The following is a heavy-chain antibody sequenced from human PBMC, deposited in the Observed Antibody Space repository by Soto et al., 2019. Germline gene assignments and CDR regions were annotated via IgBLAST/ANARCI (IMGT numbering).Heavy chain of an antibody. V-gene: IGHV4-4*02. CDR2: IHPSGGT. D-gene: IGHD2-21*01. Sequence: QVQLQESGPGLVKPSGTLSLTCVVSGVSVSNTNWWTWVRQPPERGLEWIGEIHPSGGTNYKASLKRRVTISLDKSRNQFSLKLSSVTAADTAMYFCATRDATPVDPISWGQGIPVTVSS. CDR1: GVSVSNTNW. CDR3: ATRDATPVDPIS. J-gene: IGHJ5*02.